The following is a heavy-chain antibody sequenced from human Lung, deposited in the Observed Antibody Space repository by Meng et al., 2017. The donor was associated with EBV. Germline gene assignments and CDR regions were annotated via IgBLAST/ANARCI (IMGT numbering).Heavy chain of an antibody. V-gene: IGHV2-5*02. CDR1: GFSLSSRGVG. CDR3: AHIIVARPFDY. Sequence: HIPFKGFGPSPGKPTHTLTLTCTFPGFSLSSRGVGVGWIRQPPGKALEWLALIYWDDDKRYSPSLKSRLTITKDTSKNQVVLTMTNMDPVDAATYYCAHIIVARPFDYWGQGTLVTVSS. D-gene: IGHD6-6*01. J-gene: IGHJ4*02. CDR2: IYWDDDK.